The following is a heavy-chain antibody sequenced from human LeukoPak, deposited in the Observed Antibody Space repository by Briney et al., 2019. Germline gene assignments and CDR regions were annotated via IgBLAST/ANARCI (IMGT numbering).Heavy chain of an antibody. CDR2: IYTSGST. Sequence: PSETLSLTCTVSGGSISSYYWSWIRQPAGKGLEWIGRIYTSGSTNYNPSLKSRVTMSVDTSKNQFSLKLSSVTAADTAVYYCAREFPMITFSWFDPWGQGTLVTVSS. J-gene: IGHJ5*02. V-gene: IGHV4-4*07. CDR1: GGSISSYY. D-gene: IGHD3-16*01. CDR3: AREFPMITFSWFDP.